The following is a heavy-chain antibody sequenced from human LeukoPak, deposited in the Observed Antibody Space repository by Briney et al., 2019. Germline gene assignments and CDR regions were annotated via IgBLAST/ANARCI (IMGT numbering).Heavy chain of an antibody. V-gene: IGHV5-51*01. D-gene: IGHD1-14*01. CDR3: ALQSNSPGGD. CDR2: IYPGDSDT. J-gene: IGHJ4*02. Sequence: GESLKIPCKGSGYRFSDYWIGWVRQMPGKGLEWMGIIYPGDSDTRYSPSFQGQVTISADKSISTAYLQWTSLKASDTAMYYCALQSNSPGGDWGQGTLVTVSS. CDR1: GYRFSDYW.